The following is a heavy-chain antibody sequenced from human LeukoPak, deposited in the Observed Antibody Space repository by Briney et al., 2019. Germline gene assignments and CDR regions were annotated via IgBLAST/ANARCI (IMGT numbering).Heavy chain of an antibody. J-gene: IGHJ4*02. CDR3: AKDLSKSVVRGVITTVPVSFDY. Sequence: GGSLRLSCAASGFTFSSYAMSWVSQAPGKGLEWVSAISGSGGSTYYADSVKGRFTISRDNSKNTLYLQMNSLRAEDTAVYYCAKDLSKSVVRGVITTVPVSFDYWGQGTLVTVSS. CDR1: GFTFSSYA. V-gene: IGHV3-23*01. D-gene: IGHD3-10*01. CDR2: ISGSGGST.